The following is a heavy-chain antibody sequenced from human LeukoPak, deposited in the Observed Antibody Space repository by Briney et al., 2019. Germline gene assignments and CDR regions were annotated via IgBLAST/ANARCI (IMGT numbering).Heavy chain of an antibody. J-gene: IGHJ4*02. D-gene: IGHD3-10*01. CDR1: GGSISSSSYY. V-gene: IGHV4-39*07. CDR2: IYYSGST. Sequence: SETLPLTCTVSGGSISSSSYYWGWIRQPPGKGLEWIGSIYYSGSTYYNPSLKSRVTISVDTSKNQFSLKLSSVTAADTAVYYCARETLSITMVRGLFDYWGQGTLVTVSS. CDR3: ARETLSITMVRGLFDY.